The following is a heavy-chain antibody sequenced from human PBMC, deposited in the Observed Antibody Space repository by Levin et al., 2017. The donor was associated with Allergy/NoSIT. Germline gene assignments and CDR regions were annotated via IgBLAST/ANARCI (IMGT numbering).Heavy chain of an antibody. CDR1: GYSFNTYW. CDR2: IYPGDSDT. Sequence: GESLKISCKGSGYSFNTYWIGWVRQMPGKGLEWMGIIYPGDSDTRYIPSFQGQVTISADKSISTAYLQWGSLKASDTAMYYCARGRYCSGGSCYFDYWGQGTLVTVSS. D-gene: IGHD2-15*01. CDR3: ARGRYCSGGSCYFDY. V-gene: IGHV5-51*01. J-gene: IGHJ4*02.